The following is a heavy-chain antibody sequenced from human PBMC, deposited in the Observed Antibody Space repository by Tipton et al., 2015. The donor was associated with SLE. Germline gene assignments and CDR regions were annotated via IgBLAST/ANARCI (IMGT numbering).Heavy chain of an antibody. D-gene: IGHD4-11*01. CDR3: ASHPRHNRDYSDSVDGLDI. CDR1: GFTFSNYA. J-gene: IGHJ3*02. V-gene: IGHV3-30*04. CDR2: ISYDGGNK. Sequence: RSLRLSCAASGFTFSNYAMHWVRQAPGKGLEWVAVISYDGGNKYYADSVKGRFTISRDNSKNTLYLQMNSLRAEDTAVYYCASHPRHNRDYSDSVDGLDIWGQGTMVTVSS.